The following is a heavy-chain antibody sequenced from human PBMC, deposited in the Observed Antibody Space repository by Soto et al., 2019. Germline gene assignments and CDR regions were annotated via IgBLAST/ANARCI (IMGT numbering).Heavy chain of an antibody. J-gene: IGHJ6*02. V-gene: IGHV3-21*01. CDR2: ISSSSSYI. CDR3: ARDGYCSSTSCYISNYYYYGMDV. D-gene: IGHD2-2*02. Sequence: EVQLVESGGGLVKPGGSLRLSCAASGFTFSSYSMNWVRQAPGKGLEWVSSISSSSSYIYYADSVKGRFTISRDNAKNSLYLQMNSLRAEDTAVYYCARDGYCSSTSCYISNYYYYGMDVWGQGTTVTVSS. CDR1: GFTFSSYS.